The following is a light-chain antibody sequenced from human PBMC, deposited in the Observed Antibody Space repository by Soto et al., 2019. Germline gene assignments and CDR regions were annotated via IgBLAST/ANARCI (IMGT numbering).Light chain of an antibody. V-gene: IGKV3-15*01. CDR3: QHYDKWPFT. CDR1: QSIRSS. CDR2: DAS. Sequence: EIVMTQSPATLSVSPGERATLSCRASQSIRSSLAWYRHKPGQAPSLLIYDASTRATGSPARFSGSGSGTEFTLTISSLQSEDFAVYYCQHYDKWPFTFGQGTKLEI. J-gene: IGKJ2*01.